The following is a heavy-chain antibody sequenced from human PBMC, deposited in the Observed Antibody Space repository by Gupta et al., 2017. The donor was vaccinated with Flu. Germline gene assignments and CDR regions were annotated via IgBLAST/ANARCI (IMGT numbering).Heavy chain of an antibody. Sequence: QVQLVQSGAEVKKPGSSVKVSCKASGGTFSSYATSWVRQAPGQGFEWMGGIIPIFGTANYAKKFQGRVTITADESTSTAYMELSSLRSEDTAVYYCARGGRMATILSRTMPPYYFDYWGQGTLVTVSS. CDR1: GGTFSSYA. V-gene: IGHV1-69*01. D-gene: IGHD5-24*01. CDR2: IIPIFGTA. J-gene: IGHJ4*02. CDR3: ARGGRMATILSRTMPPYYFDY.